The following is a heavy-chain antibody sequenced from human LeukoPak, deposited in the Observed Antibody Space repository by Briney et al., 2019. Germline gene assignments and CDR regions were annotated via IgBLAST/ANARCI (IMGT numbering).Heavy chain of an antibody. CDR2: ISSSSSYI. Sequence: GGSLRLSCAASGFTFSSYSMNWVRQAPGKGLEWGSSISSSSSYIYYADSVKGRFTISRDNAKNSLYLQMNSLRAEDTAVYYCARGGGYSYETGYWGQGTLVTVSS. V-gene: IGHV3-21*01. J-gene: IGHJ4*02. D-gene: IGHD5-18*01. CDR3: ARGGGYSYETGY. CDR1: GFTFSSYS.